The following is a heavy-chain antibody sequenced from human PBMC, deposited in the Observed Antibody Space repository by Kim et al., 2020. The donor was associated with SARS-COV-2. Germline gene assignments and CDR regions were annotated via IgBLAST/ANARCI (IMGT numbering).Heavy chain of an antibody. V-gene: IGHV3-7*01. Sequence: GTEKHYVDSVKGRFTISRDNAKTSLYLQMNSLRAEDTAVYYCATSRTFDYWGQGTLVTVSS. CDR3: ATSRTFDY. CDR2: GTEK. J-gene: IGHJ4*02.